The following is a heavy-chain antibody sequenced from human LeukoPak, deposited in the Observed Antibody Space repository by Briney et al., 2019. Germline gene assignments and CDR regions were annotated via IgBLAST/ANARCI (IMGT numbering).Heavy chain of an antibody. CDR1: GYSFTSYW. D-gene: IGHD1-26*01. CDR2: IYPGDSDA. V-gene: IGHV5-51*01. J-gene: IGHJ4*02. Sequence: GESLKISWKGSGYSFTSYWIGWVRQMPGKGLEWMGIIYPGDSDARYSPSFQGQVTISADKSISTAYLQWSSLKASDTAIYYCARRPDFYSGSYYPFDYWGQGTLVTVSS. CDR3: ARRPDFYSGSYYPFDY.